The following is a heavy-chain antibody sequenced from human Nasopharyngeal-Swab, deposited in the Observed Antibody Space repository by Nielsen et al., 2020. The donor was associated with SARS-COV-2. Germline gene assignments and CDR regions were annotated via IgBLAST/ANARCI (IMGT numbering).Heavy chain of an antibody. V-gene: IGHV3-7*01. CDR3: ARDRYYYYGMDV. Sequence: GESLKISCTASEFNFGSYWMSWVRQAPGKGLEWVAHIKHDGSEKYYVDSVEGRFTISRDDAKNSLYLQMNSLRAEDTAVYYCARDRYYYYGMDVWGQGTTVTVSS. CDR2: IKHDGSEK. J-gene: IGHJ6*02. CDR1: EFNFGSYW.